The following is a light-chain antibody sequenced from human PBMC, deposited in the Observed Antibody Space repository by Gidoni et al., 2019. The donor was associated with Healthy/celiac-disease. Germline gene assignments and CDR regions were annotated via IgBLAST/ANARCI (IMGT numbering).Light chain of an antibody. V-gene: IGKV3-11*01. Sequence: IVLTQSPATLSLSTGESATLSCRASQSVSSYLAWYHQKPGQAPRLLIYDASNRATGIPARFSGSGSGTYFNLTIISLEPEDFAVYYCQQRSNWPPFTFGGGTKVEIK. CDR2: DAS. CDR3: QQRSNWPPFT. CDR1: QSVSSY. J-gene: IGKJ4*01.